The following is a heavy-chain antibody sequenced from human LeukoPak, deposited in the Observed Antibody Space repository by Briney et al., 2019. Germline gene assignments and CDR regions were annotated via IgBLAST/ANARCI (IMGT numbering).Heavy chain of an antibody. V-gene: IGHV3-23*01. D-gene: IGHD3-22*01. J-gene: IGHJ4*02. Sequence: PGGSLRLSCAASGFTFSSYAMTWVRQAPGKGLEWVSSISGGGGTTNHADSVKGRFTISRDNSENTLYLQMNSLRAEDTAVYYCAKMGMAYDSSGYSVVTFDYWGQGTLVTVSS. CDR2: ISGGGGTT. CDR1: GFTFSSYA. CDR3: AKMGMAYDSSGYSVVTFDY.